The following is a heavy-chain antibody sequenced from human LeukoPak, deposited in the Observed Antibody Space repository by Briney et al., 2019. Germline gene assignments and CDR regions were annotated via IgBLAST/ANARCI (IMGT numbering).Heavy chain of an antibody. CDR3: ASGHLAFPFDY. V-gene: IGHV1-69*04. D-gene: IGHD2-21*01. CDR2: IIPILGIA. CDR1: GVTFSSYA. J-gene: IGHJ4*02. Sequence: SVKVSCKASGVTFSSYAISWVRQAPGQGLEWMGRIIPILGIANYAQKFQGRVTITADKSTSTAYMELSSLRSEDTAVYYCASGHLAFPFDYWGQGTLVTVSS.